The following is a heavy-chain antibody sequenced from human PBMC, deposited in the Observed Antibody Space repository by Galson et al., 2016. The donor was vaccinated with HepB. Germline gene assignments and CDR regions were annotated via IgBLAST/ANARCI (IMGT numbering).Heavy chain of an antibody. Sequence: LTCTVSGGSISTNNYCWDWVRQPPGQGLEWIGSICHSGNTYYNPSLKSRVAMSVDTSNNQFSLKLRSVTAADTAVYYCARHVVPEDAFNIWGQGTKVTVSS. CDR3: ARHVVPEDAFNI. V-gene: IGHV4-39*01. CDR2: ICHSGNT. CDR1: GGSISTNNYC. D-gene: IGHD2-21*01. J-gene: IGHJ3*02.